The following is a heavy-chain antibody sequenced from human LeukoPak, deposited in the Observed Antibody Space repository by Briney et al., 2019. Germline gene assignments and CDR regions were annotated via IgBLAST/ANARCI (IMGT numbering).Heavy chain of an antibody. D-gene: IGHD6-13*01. CDR3: VSGIAAAGMGAFDI. CDR2: IIPILGIA. Sequence: ASVKVSCKASGGTFSSYAISWVRQAPGQGLEWMGRIIPILGIANYAQKFQGRVTITADKSTSTAYMELSSLRSEDTAVYYCVSGIAAAGMGAFDIWGQGTMVTVSS. CDR1: GGTFSSYA. V-gene: IGHV1-69*04. J-gene: IGHJ3*02.